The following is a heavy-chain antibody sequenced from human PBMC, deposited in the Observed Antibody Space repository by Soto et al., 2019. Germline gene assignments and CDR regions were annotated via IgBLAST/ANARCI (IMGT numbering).Heavy chain of an antibody. V-gene: IGHV1-58*01. CDR1: GFTFTSSA. D-gene: IGHD3-3*01. CDR2: IVVGSGNT. CDR3: AANEPTKSAAFDI. J-gene: IGHJ3*02. Sequence: SVKVSCKASGFTFTSSAVQWVRQARGQRLEWIGWIVVGSGNTNYAQKFQERVTITRDMSTSTAYMELSSLRSEDKAVYYCAANEPTKSAAFDIWVQGTMVTVSS.